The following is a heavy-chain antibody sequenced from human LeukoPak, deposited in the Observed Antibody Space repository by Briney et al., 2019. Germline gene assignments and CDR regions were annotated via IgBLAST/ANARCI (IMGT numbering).Heavy chain of an antibody. CDR3: ARDNYGSGSPRMDV. D-gene: IGHD3-10*01. CDR1: GYAFTSYG. CDR2: ISAYNGNT. J-gene: IGHJ6*04. Sequence: ASVKVSCKASGYAFTSYGISWVRQAPGQGLEWMGWISAYNGNTNYAQKLQGRVTMTTDTSTSTAYMELRSLRSDDTAVYYCARDNYGSGSPRMDVWGKGTTVTVSS. V-gene: IGHV1-18*04.